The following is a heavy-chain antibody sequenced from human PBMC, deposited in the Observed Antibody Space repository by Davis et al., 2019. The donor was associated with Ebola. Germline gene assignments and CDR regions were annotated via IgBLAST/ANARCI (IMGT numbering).Heavy chain of an antibody. CDR3: TSTMSVGATEVDY. CDR1: GFTFSGSA. V-gene: IGHV3-73*01. Sequence: GESLKISCAASGFTFSGSAMHWVRQAPGKGLEWVGRIRSKANNYATAYAASVKGRFTISRDDSKNTAYLQMNSLKTEDTAVYYCTSTMSVGATEVDYWGQGTLVTVSS. D-gene: IGHD1-26*01. J-gene: IGHJ4*02. CDR2: IRSKANNYAT.